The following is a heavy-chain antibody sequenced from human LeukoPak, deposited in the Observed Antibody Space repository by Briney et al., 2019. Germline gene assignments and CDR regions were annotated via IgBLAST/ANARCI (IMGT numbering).Heavy chain of an antibody. CDR3: ARDVAFGSGSYFWFDP. CDR1: GDSISGSSYY. J-gene: IGHJ5*02. CDR2: FYYSEST. Sequence: SSKTLSLTCTVSGDSISGSSYYWGWLRQPPGKGLEWIGAFYYSESTYYNPSLKSRVTISVDTSSNQLSLKLTSVTAADTAVYYCARDVAFGSGSYFWFDPWGQGTLVTVSS. D-gene: IGHD3-10*01. V-gene: IGHV4-39*02.